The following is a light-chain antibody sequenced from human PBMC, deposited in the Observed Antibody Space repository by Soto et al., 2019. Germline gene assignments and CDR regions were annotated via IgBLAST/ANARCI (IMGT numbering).Light chain of an antibody. CDR3: LQDYNYPWT. J-gene: IGKJ1*01. CDR1: RYIRSD. CDR2: AAS. V-gene: IGKV1-6*01. Sequence: IQMTQSPSSLSASVGDRVTITCRASRYIRSDLSWYQQRPGQAPKVLIYAASSLQSGVPSRFSGSGSGTDFTLNISSLQPEDFATYYCLQDYNYPWTFGQGTKVEIK.